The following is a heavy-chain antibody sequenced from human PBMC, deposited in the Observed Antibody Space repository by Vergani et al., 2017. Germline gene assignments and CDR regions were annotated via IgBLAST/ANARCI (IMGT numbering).Heavy chain of an antibody. D-gene: IGHD3-3*01. CDR2: ISSSSSYI. J-gene: IGHJ5*02. CDR1: GFTFSSYS. CDR3: AVFTYYDFWSGYERGNWFDP. V-gene: IGHV3-21*01. Sequence: EVQLVESGGGLVKPGGSLRLSCAASGFTFSSYSMNWVRQAPGKGLEWVSSISSSSSYIYYADSVKGRFTISRDNAKNSLYLQMNSLRAEDTAVYYCAVFTYYDFWSGYERGNWFDPWGQGTLVTVSS.